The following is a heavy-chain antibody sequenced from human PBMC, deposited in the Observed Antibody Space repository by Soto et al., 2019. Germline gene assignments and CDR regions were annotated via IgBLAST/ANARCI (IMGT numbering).Heavy chain of an antibody. CDR2: IKQDGSEQ. V-gene: IGHV3-7*01. CDR3: ARETRSVSRMASTTS. J-gene: IGHJ4*02. D-gene: IGHD1-1*01. Sequence: PGGSLRLSCAASGFTFNDYWMSWVRQAPGKGLEWVANIKQDGSEQYYVDSVKGRFTISRDNAQASLSLQMNSLRVEDTALYYCARETRSVSRMASTTSWGQGILVTVSS. CDR1: GFTFNDYW.